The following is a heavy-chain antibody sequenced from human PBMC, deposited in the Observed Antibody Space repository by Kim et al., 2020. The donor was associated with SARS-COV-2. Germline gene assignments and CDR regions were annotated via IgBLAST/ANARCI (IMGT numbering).Heavy chain of an antibody. D-gene: IGHD2-21*01. Sequence: GGSLRLSCAASGFTFSSYWMHWVRQAPGKGLVWVSRINSDGSSTSYAYSVKGRFTISRDNAKNTLYLQMNSLRAEDTAVYYCAREEGIAMFDPWGQGTLVTVSS. V-gene: IGHV3-74*01. J-gene: IGHJ5*02. CDR2: INSDGSST. CDR3: AREEGIAMFDP. CDR1: GFTFSSYW.